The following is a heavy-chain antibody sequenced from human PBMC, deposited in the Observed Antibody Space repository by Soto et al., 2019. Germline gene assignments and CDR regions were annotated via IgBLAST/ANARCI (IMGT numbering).Heavy chain of an antibody. V-gene: IGHV1-3*01. CDR3: AYGSGSPNYYYYYGMDV. CDR2: INAIHGNA. CDR1: GGTFSSYT. J-gene: IGHJ6*02. D-gene: IGHD3-10*01. Sequence: ASVKVSCKASGGTFSSYTMRWVRQAPGQGLERMGRINAIHGNANYSQKFQGRVTITRDKSASTAYMELSSLRSEDTALYYCAYGSGSPNYYYYYGMDVWGQGTTVTVSS.